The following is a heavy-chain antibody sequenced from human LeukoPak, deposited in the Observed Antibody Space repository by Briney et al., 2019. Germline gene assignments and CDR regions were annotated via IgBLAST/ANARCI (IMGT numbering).Heavy chain of an antibody. Sequence: PGGSLRLSCAASGFTFSSYAMSWVRQAPGKGLEWVSAISGSGGSTYYADSVKGRFTISRDNSKNTLCLQMNSLRAEDTAVYCCAKDYSSYSSGLDYWGQGTLVTVSS. J-gene: IGHJ4*02. V-gene: IGHV3-23*01. CDR3: AKDYSSYSSGLDY. CDR2: ISGSGGST. CDR1: GFTFSSYA. D-gene: IGHD6-19*01.